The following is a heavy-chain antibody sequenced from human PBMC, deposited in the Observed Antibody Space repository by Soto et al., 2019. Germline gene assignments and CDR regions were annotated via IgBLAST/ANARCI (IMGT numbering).Heavy chain of an antibody. V-gene: IGHV1-18*04. CDR1: GYTFTSYG. J-gene: IGHJ6*02. Sequence: QVQLVQSGAEVKKPGASVKVSCKASGYTFTSYGISWVRQAPGQGLEWMGWISAYNGNTNYAQKLQGRVTMTTDTSTSTAYMELRSLRSDDTAVYYSAREPDYGDYPYYYYGMDVWGQGTTVTVSS. D-gene: IGHD4-17*01. CDR3: AREPDYGDYPYYYYGMDV. CDR2: ISAYNGNT.